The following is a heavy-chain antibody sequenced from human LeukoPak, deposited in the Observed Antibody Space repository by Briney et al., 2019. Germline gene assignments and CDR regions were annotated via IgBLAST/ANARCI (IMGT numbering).Heavy chain of an antibody. CDR2: ISAYNGNT. Sequence: ASVKVSCKASGYTFTSYGISWVRQAPGQGLEWMGWISAYNGNTNYAQKLQGRVTMTTDTSTSTAYMELRSLRSDDTAVYYCARSSYCGGDCYPDAFDIWGQGTMVTVSS. D-gene: IGHD2-21*02. J-gene: IGHJ3*02. CDR1: GYTFTSYG. V-gene: IGHV1-18*01. CDR3: ARSSYCGGDCYPDAFDI.